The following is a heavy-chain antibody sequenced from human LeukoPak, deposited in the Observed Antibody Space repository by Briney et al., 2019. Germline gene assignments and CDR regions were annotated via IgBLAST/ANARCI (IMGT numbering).Heavy chain of an antibody. V-gene: IGHV4-31*03. CDR2: IYYSGST. CDR3: ARDRGRSGYFDY. Sequence: SETLSLTCTVSGGSISSGGYYWSWIRQHPGKGLEWIGHIYYSGSTYYNPSLKSRVTISVDTSKDQFSLKLSSVTAADTAVYYCARDRGRSGYFDYWAQGSLVTVSS. J-gene: IGHJ4*02. D-gene: IGHD3-10*01. CDR1: GGSISSGGYY.